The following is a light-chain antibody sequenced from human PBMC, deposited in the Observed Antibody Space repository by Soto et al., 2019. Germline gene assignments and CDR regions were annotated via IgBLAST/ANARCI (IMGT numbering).Light chain of an antibody. V-gene: IGLV2-14*01. CDR2: EVS. Sequence: QSALTQPASVSGSPGQSITISCTGTSSDVGGYNYVSWNQQHPGKAPKLMISEVSNRPSGVSNRFSGSKSGNTASLTISGLQAEDEADYYCSSYTSSSTLVFGGGTKLTVL. CDR1: SSDVGGYNY. J-gene: IGLJ2*01. CDR3: SSYTSSSTLV.